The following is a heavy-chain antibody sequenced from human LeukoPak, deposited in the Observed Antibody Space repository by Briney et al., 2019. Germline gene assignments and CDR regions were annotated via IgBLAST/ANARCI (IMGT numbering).Heavy chain of an antibody. V-gene: IGHV3-11*05. CDR1: GFTFSVYY. J-gene: IGHJ4*02. D-gene: IGHD4-11*01. Sequence: KAGGSLRLSCAASGFTFSVYYMSWIRQAPGKGLEWVSYISSGSDYTNYADSVKGRFTISRDNAKNSLYLQMNSLSAEDTAVYYCAREVYSNYDYWGQGTLVTVSS. CDR2: ISSGSDYT. CDR3: AREVYSNYDY.